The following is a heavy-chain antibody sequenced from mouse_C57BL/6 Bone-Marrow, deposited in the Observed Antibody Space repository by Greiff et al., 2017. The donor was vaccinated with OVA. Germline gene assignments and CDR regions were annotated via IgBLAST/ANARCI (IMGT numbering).Heavy chain of an antibody. Sequence: QVQLKQPGAELVKPGASVQMSCKASGYTFTSYWITWVKQRPGQGLEWIGDIYPGSGSTNYNEKFKSTATLTVDTSSSTAYMQLSSLTSEDSAVYYCARITTVVAPYYYAMDYWGQGTSVTVSS. V-gene: IGHV1-55*01. CDR2: IYPGSGST. J-gene: IGHJ4*01. D-gene: IGHD1-1*01. CDR1: GYTFTSYW. CDR3: ARITTVVAPYYYAMDY.